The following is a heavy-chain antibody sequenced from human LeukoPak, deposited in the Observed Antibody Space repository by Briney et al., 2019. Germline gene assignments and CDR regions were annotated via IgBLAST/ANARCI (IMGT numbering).Heavy chain of an antibody. D-gene: IGHD2-21*01. V-gene: IGHV4-61*09. CDR2: IFTRGTT. CDR1: GGSISSGSYY. CDR3: ARHIGYFDY. Sequence: SQTLSLTCTVSGGSISSGSYYWNWIRQPAGKGLEWLGHIFTRGTTNYNASLKSRVTISVDTSKNQFSLKLSSVTAADTAVYYCARHIGYFDYWGQGTLVTVSS. J-gene: IGHJ4*02.